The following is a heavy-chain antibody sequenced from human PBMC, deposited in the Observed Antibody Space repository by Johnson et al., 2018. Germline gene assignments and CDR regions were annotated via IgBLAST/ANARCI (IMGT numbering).Heavy chain of an antibody. CDR3: ARGTTDFDDSSGYGFQH. D-gene: IGHD3-22*01. J-gene: IGHJ1*01. CDR2: ISSSRRTI. Sequence: EVQLVESGGGLVQPGGSLRLSCEATGLSFSSYSLNWVRQAPGKGLEWLSYISSSRRTIYYADSVKGRFTIPRDDAKNPLYLQMNSRRAEDTAVYYCARGTTDFDDSSGYGFQHWGQGTLVTVSS. CDR1: GLSFSSYS. V-gene: IGHV3-48*01.